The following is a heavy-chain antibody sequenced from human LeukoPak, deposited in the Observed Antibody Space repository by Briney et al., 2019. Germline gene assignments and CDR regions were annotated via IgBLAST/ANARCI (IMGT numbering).Heavy chain of an antibody. V-gene: IGHV4-34*01. Sequence: SETLSLTCAVYGGSFSGFYWSWMRQPPGKGLEWMGEINHSESTNYNTSLKSRVTISVATTKNQFSPKMSSVAAAAPALYYCARYRYTGTDYWGQGTLVTVSS. CDR3: ARYRYTGTDY. J-gene: IGHJ4*02. CDR1: GGSFSGFY. D-gene: IGHD4-11*01. CDR2: INHSEST.